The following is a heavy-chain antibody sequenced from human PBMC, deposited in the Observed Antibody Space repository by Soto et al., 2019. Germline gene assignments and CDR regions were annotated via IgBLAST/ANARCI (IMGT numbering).Heavy chain of an antibody. CDR3: AKDFSDIWDYRRDFDH. D-gene: IGHD1-7*01. V-gene: IGHV3-9*01. Sequence: EVQLVESGGGLVQPGRSLRLSCGASGFTFDDYAMHWVRQAPGKGLEWVSGISWNSGSIGYADSVKGRFTISRDNAKSSLYLQMNSLTPEDTALYYCAKDFSDIWDYRRDFDHGGQGTRVTVSS. J-gene: IGHJ4*02. CDR2: ISWNSGSI. CDR1: GFTFDDYA.